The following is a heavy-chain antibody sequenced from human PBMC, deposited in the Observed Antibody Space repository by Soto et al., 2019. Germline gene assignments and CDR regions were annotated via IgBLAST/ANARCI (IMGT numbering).Heavy chain of an antibody. CDR2: IGNDGINT. V-gene: IGHV3-30-3*01. CDR3: AREDFSSGSAGTFQH. D-gene: IGHD3-22*01. Sequence: PGGSLRLSCAAAGFTFENSPMHWVRRAPGKGLEWVAVIGNDGINTDYADSVKGRFSISRDNSKSTLFLQMNSLRAEDSAVYSCAREDFSSGSAGTFQHWGQGTLVTVSS. CDR1: GFTFENSP. J-gene: IGHJ1*01.